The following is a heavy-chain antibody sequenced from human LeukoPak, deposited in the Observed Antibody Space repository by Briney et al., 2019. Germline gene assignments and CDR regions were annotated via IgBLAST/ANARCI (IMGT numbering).Heavy chain of an antibody. CDR2: INPNSGGT. V-gene: IGHV1-2*02. CDR3: ARGTYNYGLEY. Sequence: ASVKVSCKASGYTFSGYYMHWVRQAPGQGLEWMGWINPNSGGTNYAQRFQGRVSMTTDTSISTAYMELSGLRSDDTAVYYCARGTYNYGLEYWGQGTLVTVSS. D-gene: IGHD5-18*01. CDR1: GYTFSGYY. J-gene: IGHJ4*02.